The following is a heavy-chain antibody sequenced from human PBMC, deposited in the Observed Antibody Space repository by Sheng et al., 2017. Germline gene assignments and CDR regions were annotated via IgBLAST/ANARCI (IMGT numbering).Heavy chain of an antibody. V-gene: IGHV4-34*01. CDR1: GGSFSGYY. CDR2: INHSGST. CDR3: ARFCYRPKYFDY. Sequence: QVQLQQWGAGLLKPSETLSLTCAVYGGSFSGYYWSWIRQPPGKGLEWIGEINHSGSTNYNPSLKSRVTISVDTSKNQFSLKLSSVTAADTAVYYCARFCYRPKYFDYWGQGTLVTVSS. J-gene: IGHJ4*02. D-gene: IGHD2-15*01.